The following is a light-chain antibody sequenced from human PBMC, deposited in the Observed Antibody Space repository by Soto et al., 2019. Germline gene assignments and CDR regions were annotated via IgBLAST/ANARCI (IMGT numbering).Light chain of an antibody. CDR2: DVS. V-gene: IGLV2-14*03. J-gene: IGLJ1*01. CDR1: SSDVGGYNY. Sequence: QSVLNQPASVSGSPGQSITISCTGTSSDVGGYNYVSWYQHHPGKAPKLMIYDVSNRPSGVSIRFSGSKSGNTASLIISGLQAEDEADYYCSSYTSSSTLSTYVFGTGTKVTVL. CDR3: SSYTSSSTLSTYV.